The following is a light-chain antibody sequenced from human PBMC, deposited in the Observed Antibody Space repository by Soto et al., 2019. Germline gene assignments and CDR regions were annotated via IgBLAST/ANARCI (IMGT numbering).Light chain of an antibody. J-gene: IGLJ1*01. CDR1: SSDVGGYNY. V-gene: IGLV2-14*01. CDR3: SSYTISSTRV. Sequence: QSALTQPASVSGSPGQSITISCTGTSSDVGGYNYVSWYQQHPGKAPKLMLYDVSNRPSGVSNRFSGSKSGNTASLTISGLQAEDEADYYCSSYTISSTRVFGTGTKLTVL. CDR2: DVS.